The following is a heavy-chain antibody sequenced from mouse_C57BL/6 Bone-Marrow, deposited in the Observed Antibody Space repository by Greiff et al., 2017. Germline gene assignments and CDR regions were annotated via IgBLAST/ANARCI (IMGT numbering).Heavy chain of an antibody. D-gene: IGHD1-1*01. V-gene: IGHV1-82*01. CDR2: IYPGDGDT. CDR1: GYAFSSSW. CDR3: ARARTTVVATRMDY. J-gene: IGHJ4*01. Sequence: QVQLQQSGPELVKPGASVKISCKASGYAFSSSWMNWVKQRPGKGLEWIGRIYPGDGDTNYNGKFKGKATLTADKSSSTAYMQLSSLTSEDSAVYFCARARTTVVATRMDYWGQGTSVTVSS.